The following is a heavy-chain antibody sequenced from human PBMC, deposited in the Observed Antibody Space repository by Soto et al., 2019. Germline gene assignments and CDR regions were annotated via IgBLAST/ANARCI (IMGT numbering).Heavy chain of an antibody. D-gene: IGHD2-2*01. Sequence: SETLSLTCAVYGGSFSGYYWSWIRQPPGKGLEWIGEINHSGSTNYNPSLKSRVTISVDTSKNQFSLKLSSVTAADTALYYCARARYCSSTSCYDNWFDPWGQGTLVTVSS. CDR2: INHSGST. V-gene: IGHV4-34*01. CDR3: ARARYCSSTSCYDNWFDP. J-gene: IGHJ5*02. CDR1: GGSFSGYY.